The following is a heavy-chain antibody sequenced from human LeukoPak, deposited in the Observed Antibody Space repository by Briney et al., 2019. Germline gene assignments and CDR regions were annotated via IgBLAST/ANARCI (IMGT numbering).Heavy chain of an antibody. D-gene: IGHD4-17*01. CDR3: AKDYGDSFDY. CDR2: ISSYSSTI. Sequence: GGSLRLSCAASGFIFSRHGMNWVRQAPGKGLEWISYISSYSSTIYYADSVQGRFTISRDNAESSLFLQMSSLRADDTAVYYCAKDYGDSFDYWGQGTLVTVSS. CDR1: GFIFSRHG. V-gene: IGHV3-48*04. J-gene: IGHJ4*02.